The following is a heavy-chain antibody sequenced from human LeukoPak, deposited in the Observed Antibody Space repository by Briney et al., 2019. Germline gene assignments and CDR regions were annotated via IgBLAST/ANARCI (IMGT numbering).Heavy chain of an antibody. CDR1: GFTFSSYW. J-gene: IGHJ4*02. Sequence: GGSLRLSCAASGFTFSSYWMSWVRQAPGEGLEWVAKINQDGTEKAYVDSVRGRFTISRDNAKNSLYLQMNSLRAEDTALYYCAKAMGYDFWSGYFDYWGQGTLVTVSS. CDR2: INQDGTEK. D-gene: IGHD3-3*01. CDR3: AKAMGYDFWSGYFDY. V-gene: IGHV3-7*03.